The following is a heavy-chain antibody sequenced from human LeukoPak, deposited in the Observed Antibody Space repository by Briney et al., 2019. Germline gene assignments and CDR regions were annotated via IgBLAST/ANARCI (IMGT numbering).Heavy chain of an antibody. Sequence: ASVKVSCKVSGYTLTELSMHWVRQAPGKGLEWMGGFDPEDGETIYAQKFQGRVTMTEDTSTDTAYMELSSLRSEDTAVYYCATSHQWLKLESGFDYWGQGTLVTVSS. V-gene: IGHV1-24*01. J-gene: IGHJ4*02. CDR2: FDPEDGET. CDR3: ATSHQWLKLESGFDY. D-gene: IGHD5-24*01. CDR1: GYTLTELS.